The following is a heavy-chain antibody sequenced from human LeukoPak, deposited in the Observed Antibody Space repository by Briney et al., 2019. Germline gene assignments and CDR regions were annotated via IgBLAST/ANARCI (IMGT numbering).Heavy chain of an antibody. CDR1: GGSISSYY. D-gene: IGHD5-24*01. J-gene: IGHJ3*02. Sequence: SETLSLTCTVSGGSISSYYWSWIRQPPGKGLEWIGYIYYSGSTNYNPSLKSRVTISVDTSKNQFSLKLSSVTAADTAVYYCARHVQMATIIVGDDAFDIWGQGTMVTVSS. CDR3: ARHVQMATIIVGDDAFDI. CDR2: IYYSGST. V-gene: IGHV4-59*01.